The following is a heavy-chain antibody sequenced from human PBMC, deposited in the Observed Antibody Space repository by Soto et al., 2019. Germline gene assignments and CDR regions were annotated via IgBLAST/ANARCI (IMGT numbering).Heavy chain of an antibody. D-gene: IGHD6-19*01. CDR3: ARGGYSSGWYDLHYFDS. Sequence: QVQLQESGPGLVRPSETLSLTCTVSGASITTYFWSWIRQSPGKALEWIGYIYDSVNTNYNPSLNSRVTISPDTSRNQFSLELTSVTAADTAVYFCARGGYSSGWYDLHYFDSWGQGILVTVSS. CDR2: IYDSVNT. V-gene: IGHV4-59*01. CDR1: GASITTYF. J-gene: IGHJ4*02.